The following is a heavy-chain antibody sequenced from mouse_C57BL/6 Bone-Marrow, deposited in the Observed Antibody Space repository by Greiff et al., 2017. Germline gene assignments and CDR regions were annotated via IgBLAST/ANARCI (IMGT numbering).Heavy chain of an antibody. J-gene: IGHJ2*01. Sequence: QVQLQQSGPELVKPGASVKISCKASGYAFSSSWMNWVKQRPGKGLEWIGRIYPGDGDTNYNGKFKGKATLTADKSSSTASLHLSSLTSEDSAVYFCAGGGTNDYGSSAFDYWGQGTTLTVSS. CDR3: AGGGTNDYGSSAFDY. CDR2: IYPGDGDT. D-gene: IGHD1-1*01. CDR1: GYAFSSSW. V-gene: IGHV1-82*01.